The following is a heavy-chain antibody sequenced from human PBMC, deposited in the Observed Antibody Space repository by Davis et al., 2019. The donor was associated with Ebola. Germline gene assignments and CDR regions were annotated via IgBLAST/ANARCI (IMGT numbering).Heavy chain of an antibody. CDR1: GFTFDDYA. Sequence: SLKISCAASGFTFDDYAMHWVRQAPGKGLEWVSGISWNSGSIGYADSVKGRFTISRDNAKNSLYLQMNSLRAEDTAVYYCARDFYVPAAAGMDVWGQGTTVTVSS. CDR3: ARDFYVPAAAGMDV. V-gene: IGHV3-9*01. CDR2: ISWNSGSI. J-gene: IGHJ6*02. D-gene: IGHD2-2*01.